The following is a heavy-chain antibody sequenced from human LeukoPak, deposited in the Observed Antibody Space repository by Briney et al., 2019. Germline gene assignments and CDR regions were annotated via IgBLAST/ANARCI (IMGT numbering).Heavy chain of an antibody. CDR3: ASEGLRLGELSFL. V-gene: IGHV3-53*01. Sequence: GGSLRLSCAASGFTVSSNYMSWVRQAPGKGLEWVSVIYSGGSTYHADSVKGRFTISRDNSKNTLYLQMNSLRAEDTAVYYCASEGLRLGELSFLRGQGTLVTVSS. CDR1: GFTVSSNY. CDR2: IYSGGST. J-gene: IGHJ4*02. D-gene: IGHD3-16*02.